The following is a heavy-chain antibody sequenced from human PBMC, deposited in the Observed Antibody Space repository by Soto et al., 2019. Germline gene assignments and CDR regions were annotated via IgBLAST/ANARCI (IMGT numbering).Heavy chain of an antibody. CDR3: ARDLLGSLRNIVVVVAEQSDGMDV. Sequence: ASVKVSCKASGDTFTSYYMHWVRQAPGQGLEWMGIINPSGGTSYAQKFQGRVTMTRDTSTSTVYMELSSLRSEDTAVYYCARDLLGSLRNIVVVVAEQSDGMDVWGQGTTVTVSS. D-gene: IGHD2-15*01. J-gene: IGHJ6*02. CDR1: GDTFTSYY. CDR2: INPSGGT. V-gene: IGHV1-46*03.